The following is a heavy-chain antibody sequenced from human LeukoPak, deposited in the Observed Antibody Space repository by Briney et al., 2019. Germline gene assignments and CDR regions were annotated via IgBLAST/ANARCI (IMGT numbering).Heavy chain of an antibody. CDR1: GFTFSSFA. D-gene: IGHD6-6*01. CDR3: AKHTGFYSSSFPNDY. J-gene: IGHJ4*02. V-gene: IGHV3-23*01. Sequence: GGSLRLSCAASGFTFSSFAMSWVRQAPGKGLEWVSIIGAGGSKTYYADSVKGRFTISRDNSKNTLFLQMNSLRAEDTAVYYCAKHTGFYSSSFPNDYWGQGTLVTVSS. CDR2: IGAGGSKT.